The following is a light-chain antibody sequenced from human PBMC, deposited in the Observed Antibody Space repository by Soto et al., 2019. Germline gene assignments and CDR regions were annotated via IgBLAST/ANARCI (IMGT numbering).Light chain of an antibody. CDR2: GAS. CDR1: QSVSSSY. J-gene: IGKJ1*01. Sequence: EIVLTQSPGTLSLSPGERAILSCRASQSVSSSYLAWYQQKPGQAPRLLIYGASSRATGIPDRFSGSGSGTDFTLTISRLEPEDLAVYYCQHYGDSPWTFGQGTKVETK. V-gene: IGKV3-20*01. CDR3: QHYGDSPWT.